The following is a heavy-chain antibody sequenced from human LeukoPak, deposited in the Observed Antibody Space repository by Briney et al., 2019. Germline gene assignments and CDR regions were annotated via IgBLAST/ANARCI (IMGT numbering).Heavy chain of an antibody. D-gene: IGHD6-13*01. Sequence: GGSLRLSCAASGFTFSSYEMNWVRRAPGKGLEWVSTISDSGSTFYADSVKGRFTISRDNSKNTLFLQMNGLRADDTAVYYCAKDWPSEWQQLPDYDAVDVWGQGTMVTVSS. J-gene: IGHJ3*01. CDR2: ISDSGST. CDR3: AKDWPSEWQQLPDYDAVDV. CDR1: GFTFSSYE. V-gene: IGHV3-23*01.